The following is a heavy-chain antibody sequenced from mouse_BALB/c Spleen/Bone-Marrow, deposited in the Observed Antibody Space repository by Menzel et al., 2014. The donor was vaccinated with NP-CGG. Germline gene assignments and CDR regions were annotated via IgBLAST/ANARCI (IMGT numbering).Heavy chain of an antibody. CDR2: SNPSNGRT. CDR3: ARYDGPAWLAY. V-gene: IGHV1S81*02. Sequence: VHLQQSAAELVKPGASVKLSCKASRYTFISYWIHWVKLRPGQGLEWIGESNPSNGRTNYNEKFKNKTTLTVDKSSSTAYIQLSSLSSEDSAVYCGARYDGPAWLAYWGQGTLVTVSA. D-gene: IGHD2-3*01. J-gene: IGHJ3*01. CDR1: RYTFISYW.